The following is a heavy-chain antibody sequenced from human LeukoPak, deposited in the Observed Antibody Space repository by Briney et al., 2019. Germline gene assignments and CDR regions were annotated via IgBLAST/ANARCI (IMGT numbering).Heavy chain of an antibody. D-gene: IGHD5-12*01. CDR1: GFTFSSYA. CDR2: ISGSGGST. CDR3: AKGGAPVIVATIEDY. V-gene: IGHV3-23*01. Sequence: GGSLRLSCAASGFTFSSYAMSWVRQAPGKGLEWVSAISGSGGSTYYADSVKGRFTISRGNSKNTLYLQMNSLRAEDTAVYYCAKGGAPVIVATIEDYWGQGTLVTVSS. J-gene: IGHJ4*02.